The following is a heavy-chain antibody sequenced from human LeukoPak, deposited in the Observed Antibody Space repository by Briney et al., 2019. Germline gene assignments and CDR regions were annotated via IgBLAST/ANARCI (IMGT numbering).Heavy chain of an antibody. CDR1: GFTFSSYG. Sequence: PGGSLRLSCAASGFTFSSYGMNWVRQAPGKGLEWVSSISSSSSYIYYADSVKGRFTISRDNAKNSLYLQMNSLRAEDTAVYYCARDHGYYYDSSGYGYWGQETLVTVSS. CDR3: ARDHGYYYDSSGYGY. V-gene: IGHV3-21*01. J-gene: IGHJ4*02. D-gene: IGHD3-22*01. CDR2: ISSSSSYI.